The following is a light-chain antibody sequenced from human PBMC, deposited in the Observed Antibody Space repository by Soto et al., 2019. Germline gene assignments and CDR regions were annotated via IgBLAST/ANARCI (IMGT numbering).Light chain of an antibody. CDR2: GVT. Sequence: QSVLTQPASVSGSPGQSITISCTGTSSDVGGYNYVSWYQQHPGKAPKLMIYGVTNRPSGVSNRFSGSKSGNTASLTISGLQAEDEADYYCSSYTSSTTLSVVFGGGTKVT. J-gene: IGLJ2*01. V-gene: IGLV2-14*01. CDR1: SSDVGGYNY. CDR3: SSYTSSTTLSVV.